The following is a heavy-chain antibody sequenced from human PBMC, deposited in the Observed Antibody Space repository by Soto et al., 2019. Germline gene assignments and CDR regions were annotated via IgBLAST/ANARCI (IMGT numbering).Heavy chain of an antibody. D-gene: IGHD3-22*01. J-gene: IGHJ4*02. CDR3: AKDMNYYDSSGSSVHY. CDR2: ISYDGSNK. CDR1: GFSFSSYG. Sequence: GGSLRLSCAASGFSFSSYGMHWVRQAPGKGLEWVAVISYDGSNKYYVDSVKGRFTISRDNSKNTLYLQMNSLRAEDTAVYYCAKDMNYYDSSGSSVHYRGQGTLVTVSS. V-gene: IGHV3-30*18.